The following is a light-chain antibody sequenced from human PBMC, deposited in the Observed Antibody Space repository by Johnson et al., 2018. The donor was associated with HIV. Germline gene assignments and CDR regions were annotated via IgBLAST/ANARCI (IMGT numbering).Light chain of an antibody. J-gene: IGLJ1*01. CDR3: GTWDSSLSANV. CDR1: SSNIGNNY. CDR2: ENI. Sequence: HSVLTQPPSVSAAPGQKVTISCSGSSSNIGNNYVSWYQQLPGTAPKLLVYENIKRPSGIPDRFSVSKSGTSATLGIAGLQPGDEADYYCGTWDSSLSANVFGTGTKVTVL. V-gene: IGLV1-51*02.